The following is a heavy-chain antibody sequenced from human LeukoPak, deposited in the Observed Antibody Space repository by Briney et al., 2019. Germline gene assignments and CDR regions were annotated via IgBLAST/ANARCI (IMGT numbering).Heavy chain of an antibody. V-gene: IGHV3-7*02. CDR3: AGFGF. Sequence: GGSLTLSCAVSGLTFSSYWMIWVRQAPGKGLGWVTNIKPDGSEKYYVDAVKGRFNNSRDKAKYSLYLQMNSLRAEETAVYYCAGFGFCGEGGLVTVVS. CDR1: GLTFSSYW. D-gene: IGHD5-18*01. J-gene: IGHJ4*02. CDR2: IKPDGSEK.